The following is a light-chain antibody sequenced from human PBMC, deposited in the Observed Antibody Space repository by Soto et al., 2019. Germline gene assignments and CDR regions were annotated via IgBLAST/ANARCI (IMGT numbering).Light chain of an antibody. Sequence: EIVLTQSPATLSLSPGERATLSCRASQSVSSYLAWYKQKPGQAPRLLIYDASNRATGIPARVSGSGSGTEFTLTISSLEPEDFEVYYCQQYNNWPITFGQGTRLEI. J-gene: IGKJ5*01. CDR2: DAS. V-gene: IGKV3-11*01. CDR1: QSVSSY. CDR3: QQYNNWPIT.